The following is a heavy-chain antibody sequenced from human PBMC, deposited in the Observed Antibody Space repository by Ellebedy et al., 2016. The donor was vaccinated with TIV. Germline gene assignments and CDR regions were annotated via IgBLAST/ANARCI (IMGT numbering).Heavy chain of an antibody. V-gene: IGHV1-18*01. D-gene: IGHD5-12*01. J-gene: IGHJ3*02. CDR2: ISVYNGHT. CDR1: GYTFTSHG. Sequence: ASVKVSCKASGYTFTSHGISWVRQAPGQGLEWLGWISVYNGHTNYAQRLQGRVTVTTDTSTSTAYMELRSLRSDDTAVYYCARAAPHLLSGPDFDIWGQGTRVTVSS. CDR3: ARAAPHLLSGPDFDI.